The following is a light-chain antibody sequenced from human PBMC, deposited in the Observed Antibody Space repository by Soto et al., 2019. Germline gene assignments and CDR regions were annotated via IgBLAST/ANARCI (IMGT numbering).Light chain of an antibody. Sequence: EIVLTQSPATLFSSAGERATLSCRASQSVSSYLAWYQQKPGQAPRLLIYDASNRATGIPARFSGSGSGTDFTLTISSLEPEDFAVYYCQQRSNWPQYTFGQGTKLEIK. CDR3: QQRSNWPQYT. V-gene: IGKV3-11*01. CDR2: DAS. J-gene: IGKJ2*01. CDR1: QSVSSY.